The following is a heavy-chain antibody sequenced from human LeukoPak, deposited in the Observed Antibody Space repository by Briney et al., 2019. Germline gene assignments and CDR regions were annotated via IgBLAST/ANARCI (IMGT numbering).Heavy chain of an antibody. J-gene: IGHJ3*01. Sequence: GGSLRLSCAASGFTFSSYGMHWVRRAPGKGLEWVAVIWYDGSNKYYADSVKGRFTISRDNSKNTLYLQMNSLRAEDTAVYYCARSSYSSSSSVWGQGTMVTVSS. CDR3: ARSSYSSSSSV. V-gene: IGHV3-33*01. D-gene: IGHD6-6*01. CDR1: GFTFSSYG. CDR2: IWYDGSNK.